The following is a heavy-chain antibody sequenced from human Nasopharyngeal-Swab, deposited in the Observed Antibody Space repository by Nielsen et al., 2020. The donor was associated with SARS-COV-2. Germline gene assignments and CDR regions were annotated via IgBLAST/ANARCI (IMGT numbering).Heavy chain of an antibody. CDR3: ARDYRAWSSGFPFDY. D-gene: IGHD6-19*01. CDR2: NSAYNGNT. J-gene: IGHJ4*02. Sequence: ASVKVSCKASGYTFNSYGISWVRQAPGQGLEWTGWNSAYNGNTNYAQKLQGRVTMTTDTSTSTAYMELRSLRSDDTAVYYCARDYRAWSSGFPFDYWGQGTLVTVSS. CDR1: GYTFNSYG. V-gene: IGHV1-18*01.